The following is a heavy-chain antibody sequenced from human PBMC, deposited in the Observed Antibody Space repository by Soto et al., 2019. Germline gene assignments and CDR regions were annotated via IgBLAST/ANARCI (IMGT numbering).Heavy chain of an antibody. CDR2: IYHSGST. V-gene: IGHV4-30-2*01. Sequence: QLQLQESGSGLVKPSQTLSLTCAVSGGSISSDTCSWSWIRQPPGKGLEWIGYIYHSGSTDYNPSLKRRASISVDTSRNQFSLKLSSVSAADTAVYFCARVPVTIGYGMDVWGQGTTVTVSS. CDR3: ARVPVTIGYGMDV. D-gene: IGHD4-17*01. J-gene: IGHJ6*02. CDR1: GGSISSDTCS.